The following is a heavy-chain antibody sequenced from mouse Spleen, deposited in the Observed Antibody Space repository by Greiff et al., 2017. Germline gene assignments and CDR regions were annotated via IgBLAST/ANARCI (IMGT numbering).Heavy chain of an antibody. Sequence: VKLMESGAELVRPGTSVKVSCKASGYAFTNYLIEWVKQRPGQGLEWIGVINPGSGGTNYNEKFKGKATLTADKSSSTAYMQLSSLTSDDSAVYFCARSGLRGLFADWGQGTLVTVSA. V-gene: IGHV1-54*01. J-gene: IGHJ3*01. CDR3: ARSGLRGLFAD. CDR1: GYAFTNYL. CDR2: INPGSGGT.